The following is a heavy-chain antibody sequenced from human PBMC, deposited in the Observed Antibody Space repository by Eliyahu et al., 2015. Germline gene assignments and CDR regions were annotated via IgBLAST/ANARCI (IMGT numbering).Heavy chain of an antibody. V-gene: IGHV1-2*02. D-gene: IGHD2-15*01. Sequence: QVQLVQSGAEVKNPGASVKISCKASGYTFSGYYMHWARQAPGQGLEWXGWINPNSGGTHYAXNXQGRVTMTRDTSINTAYMELNRLRSDDTAVYYCARERSECSGGTCHRRTFDPWGQGTLVTVSS. CDR1: GYTFSGYY. CDR3: ARERSECSGGTCHRRTFDP. CDR2: INPNSGGT. J-gene: IGHJ5*02.